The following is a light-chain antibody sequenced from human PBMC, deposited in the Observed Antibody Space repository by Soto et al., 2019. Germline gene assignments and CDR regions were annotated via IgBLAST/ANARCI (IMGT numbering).Light chain of an antibody. V-gene: IGLV1-44*01. CDR2: NDV. CDR3: AAWDDSVWV. CDR1: TSNIGTNT. J-gene: IGLJ3*02. Sequence: QSVLTQPPSASGTPGQAVTISCSGSTSNIGTNTVKWYQQVPGSAPKILIYNDVQRPSGVPDRFSGSKSGTSASLVISGLQFEDEADYYCAAWDDSVWVFGGGTKLTVL.